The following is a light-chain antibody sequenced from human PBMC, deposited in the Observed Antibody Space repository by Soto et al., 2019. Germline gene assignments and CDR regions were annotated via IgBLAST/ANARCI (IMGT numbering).Light chain of an antibody. CDR3: QQYGSSPRT. V-gene: IGKV3-20*01. Sequence: EIVLTQSPGTLSLSPGERATLSCRASQSISSNYLAWYQQRPDQAPRLLIYAASSRATGIPDRFSGGGSATDFTLTVSRLEPEDFAVYYCQQYGSSPRTFGQGTKLEIK. J-gene: IGKJ2*01. CDR2: AAS. CDR1: QSISSNY.